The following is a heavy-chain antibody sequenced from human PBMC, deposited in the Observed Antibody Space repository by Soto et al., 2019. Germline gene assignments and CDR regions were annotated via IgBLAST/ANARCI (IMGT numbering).Heavy chain of an antibody. CDR2: IDPSDSYT. CDR3: ARHYDILTGYARHFDY. CDR1: GYSFTSYW. V-gene: IGHV5-10-1*01. Sequence: GESLKISCKGSGYSFTSYWISWVRQMPGKGLEWMGRIDPSDSYTNYSPSFQGHVTISADKSISTAYLQWSSLKASDTAMYYCARHYDILTGYARHFDYWGKGPLVTVPS. J-gene: IGHJ4*02. D-gene: IGHD3-9*01.